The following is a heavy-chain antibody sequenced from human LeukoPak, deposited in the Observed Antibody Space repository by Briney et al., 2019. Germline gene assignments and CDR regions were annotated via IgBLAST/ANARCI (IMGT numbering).Heavy chain of an antibody. Sequence: PSETLSLTCAVYGGTFSGYYWSWVRQPPGKGLEWIGEINHSGSTNYNPSLKSLVTISVDTSKNQFSLKLSSVTAADTAVYYCARGVRYYGSGSTIGMDVWGKGTTVTVSS. J-gene: IGHJ6*04. V-gene: IGHV4-34*01. D-gene: IGHD3-10*01. CDR2: INHSGST. CDR1: GGTFSGYY. CDR3: ARGVRYYGSGSTIGMDV.